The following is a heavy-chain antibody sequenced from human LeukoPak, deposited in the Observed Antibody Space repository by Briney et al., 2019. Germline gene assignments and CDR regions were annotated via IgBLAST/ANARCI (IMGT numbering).Heavy chain of an antibody. CDR3: ARAVFGGDSWYYFDY. J-gene: IGHJ4*02. V-gene: IGHV1-46*01. Sequence: ASVKVSCKGSGYTFTSYYMHWVRQAPGQGLEWMGIINPSGGSTSYAQKFQGRVTMTRDTSTSTVYMELSSLRSEDTAVYYCARAVFGGDSWYYFDYWGQGTLVTVSS. D-gene: IGHD2-21*02. CDR1: GYTFTSYY. CDR2: INPSGGST.